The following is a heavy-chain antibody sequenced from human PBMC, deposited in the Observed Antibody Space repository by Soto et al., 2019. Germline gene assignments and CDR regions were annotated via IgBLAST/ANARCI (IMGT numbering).Heavy chain of an antibody. D-gene: IGHD2-15*01. CDR1: GDSISTVDYF. V-gene: IGHV4-30-4*01. CDR2: IYKSTTT. Sequence: QVHLLESGPGLVKPSQTLSLTCSVSGDSISTVDYFWAWIRQPPGHALEYIGYIYKSTTTYYNPAFESRVAISLDTSKSQFSRTVTSVTAADTAVYFCARGRYCLAGRCFPNWFDSWGQGTLVTVSS. CDR3: ARGRYCLAGRCFPNWFDS. J-gene: IGHJ5*01.